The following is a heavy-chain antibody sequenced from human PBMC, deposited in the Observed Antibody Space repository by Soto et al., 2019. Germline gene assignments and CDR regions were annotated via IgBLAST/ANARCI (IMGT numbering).Heavy chain of an antibody. Sequence: PGGSLRLSCEGSGFTFSRYSMNWVRQAPGKGLEWVASISSTSTYIYYGDFVKGRFSIARDNAKNSLYLQMDSLRDEDTALYYCASEYCTGNSCYSRIFDYWGLGTLVTVSS. V-gene: IGHV3-21*01. CDR1: GFTFSRYS. CDR2: ISSTSTYI. D-gene: IGHD2-21*01. J-gene: IGHJ4*02. CDR3: ASEYCTGNSCYSRIFDY.